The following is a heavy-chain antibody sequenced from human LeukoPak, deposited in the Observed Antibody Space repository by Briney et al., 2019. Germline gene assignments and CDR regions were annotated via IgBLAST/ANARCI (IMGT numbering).Heavy chain of an antibody. V-gene: IGHV3-30*18. D-gene: IGHD3-22*01. CDR1: GFTFSSYG. J-gene: IGHJ3*02. Sequence: PGRSLRLSCAASGFTFSSYGMHWVRQAPGKGLEWVAVISYDGSNKYYADSVKGRFTISRDNSKNTLYLQMNSLRAEDTAVYYCAKDRDYDSSGYYYTLDAFDIWGQGTMVTVSS. CDR2: ISYDGSNK. CDR3: AKDRDYDSSGYYYTLDAFDI.